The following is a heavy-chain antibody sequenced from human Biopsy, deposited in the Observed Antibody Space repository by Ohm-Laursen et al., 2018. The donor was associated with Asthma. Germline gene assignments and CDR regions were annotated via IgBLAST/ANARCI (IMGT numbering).Heavy chain of an antibody. Sequence: SVKVSCKASGYNFISFAIHWVRQAPGQRLKWMGWVNTGNGDTKYSQKFQGRVTITRDTSASTAYMELRSLRSEDTATYYCARTYYDFLTGQVKDVFGVWGQGTMVTVSS. J-gene: IGHJ3*01. D-gene: IGHD3-9*01. CDR3: ARTYYDFLTGQVKDVFGV. CDR2: VNTGNGDT. V-gene: IGHV1-3*04. CDR1: GYNFISFA.